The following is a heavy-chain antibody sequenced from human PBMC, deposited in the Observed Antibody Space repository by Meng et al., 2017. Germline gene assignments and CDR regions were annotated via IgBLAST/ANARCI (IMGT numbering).Heavy chain of an antibody. J-gene: IGHJ5*02. CDR1: GGSFSGYY. Sequence: QGQLQQWGPGLLKPSRTCSLTGAVSGGSFSGYYWSWIRQPPGKGLEWIGEINHSGSTNYNPSLKSRVTISVDTSKNQFSLKLSSVTAADTAVYYCARGLILEQQLTWGDWFDPWGQGTLVTVSS. V-gene: IGHV4-34*01. CDR2: INHSGST. D-gene: IGHD6-13*01. CDR3: ARGLILEQQLTWGDWFDP.